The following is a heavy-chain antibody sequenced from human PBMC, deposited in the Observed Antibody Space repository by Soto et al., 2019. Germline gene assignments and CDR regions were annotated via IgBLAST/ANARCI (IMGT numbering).Heavy chain of an antibody. CDR1: GFSLSTRDVG. V-gene: IGHV2-5*02. D-gene: IGHD2-2*01. Sequence: QITLNESGPTLVKPTQTLTLTCTFSGFSLSTRDVGVGWIRQPPGEALEWLGVVYWDDSKTYSPSLESRLTITKDPSQNQVVLRMTQMDPVDTATYYCAHCRGGVASFWGQGTLVTVSS. CDR2: VYWDDSK. J-gene: IGHJ4*02. CDR3: AHCRGGVASF.